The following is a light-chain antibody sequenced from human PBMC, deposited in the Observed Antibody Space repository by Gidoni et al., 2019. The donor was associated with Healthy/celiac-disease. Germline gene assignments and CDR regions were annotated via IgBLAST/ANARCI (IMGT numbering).Light chain of an antibody. J-gene: IGKJ1*01. CDR3: QQYNSYWT. Sequence: DIQMTQSPSTLSASVGDRVTITCRASQSISSWWAWYQRKPGKAPKLLIYDASSLESGVPSRFSGSGSGTEFTLTISSLQPDDFATYYGQQYNSYWTFGQGTKVEIK. CDR2: DAS. CDR1: QSISSW. V-gene: IGKV1-5*01.